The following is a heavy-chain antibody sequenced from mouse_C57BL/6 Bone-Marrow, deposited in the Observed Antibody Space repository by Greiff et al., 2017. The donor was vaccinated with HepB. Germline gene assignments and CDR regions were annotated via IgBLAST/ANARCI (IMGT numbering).Heavy chain of an antibody. CDR2: ISDGGSYT. J-gene: IGHJ4*01. CDR3: ARDGFITTVVAPYYYAMDY. CDR1: GFTFSSYA. Sequence: EVKLMESGGGLVKPGGSLKLSCAASGFTFSSYAMSWVRQTPEKRLEWVATISDGGSYTYYPDNVKGRFTISRDNAKNNLYLQMSHLKSEDTAKYYCARDGFITTVVAPYYYAMDYWGQGTSVTVSS. D-gene: IGHD1-1*01. V-gene: IGHV5-4*01.